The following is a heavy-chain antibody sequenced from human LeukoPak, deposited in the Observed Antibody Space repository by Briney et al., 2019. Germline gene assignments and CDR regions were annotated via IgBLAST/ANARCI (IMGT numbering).Heavy chain of an antibody. Sequence: GASVKVSCKASGYTFTSYYMHWVRQAPGQGLEWMGGIIPIFGTANYAQKFQGRVTITADKSTSTAYMELSSLRSDDTAVYYCARHLPVGYYYDSSGYYFFDYWGQGTLVTVSS. CDR1: GYTFTSYY. D-gene: IGHD3-22*01. V-gene: IGHV1-69*06. CDR3: ARHLPVGYYYDSSGYYFFDY. J-gene: IGHJ4*02. CDR2: IIPIFGTA.